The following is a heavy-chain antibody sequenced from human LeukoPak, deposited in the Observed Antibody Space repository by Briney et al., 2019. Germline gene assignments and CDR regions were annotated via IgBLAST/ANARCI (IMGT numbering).Heavy chain of an antibody. J-gene: IGHJ4*02. Sequence: GGSLRLSCAASGFTFSSYRLYWVRQAPGKGLEWVSSISAGSSYLSYADSVKGRFSISRDNAGNSLYLQMNSLRAEDTAVYYCLRGDRRDYWGQGTLVTVSS. CDR3: LRGDRRDY. CDR2: ISAGSSYL. CDR1: GFTFSSYR. V-gene: IGHV3-21*01.